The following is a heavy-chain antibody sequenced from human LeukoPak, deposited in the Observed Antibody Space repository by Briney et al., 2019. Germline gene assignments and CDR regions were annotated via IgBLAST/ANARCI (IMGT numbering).Heavy chain of an antibody. Sequence: GGSLRLSCVVSGFTFSSYGMHWVRQAPGKGLEWVAFTRYDGKTEHYADSVKGRLTVSRDTSKNTLYLQMNSLRVEDTAVYYCVRDGMVTEPINYWGQGTLVTVSS. CDR1: GFTFSSYG. D-gene: IGHD2-21*02. CDR2: TRYDGKTE. J-gene: IGHJ4*02. CDR3: VRDGMVTEPINY. V-gene: IGHV3-30*02.